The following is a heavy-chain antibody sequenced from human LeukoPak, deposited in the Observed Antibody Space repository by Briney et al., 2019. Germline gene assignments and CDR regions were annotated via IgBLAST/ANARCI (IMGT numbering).Heavy chain of an antibody. V-gene: IGHV3-23*01. CDR2: ISGSGGST. D-gene: IGHD3-3*01. CDR3: AKGGGYYDFWSGFPRQADYYYMDV. Sequence: GGSLRLSCAASGFTFSSYAMSWVRQAPGKGLEWVSAISGSGGSTYYADSVKGRFTISRDNSKNTLYLQMNSLRAEDTAVYYCAKGGGYYDFWSGFPRQADYYYMDVWGKGTTVTVSS. CDR1: GFTFSSYA. J-gene: IGHJ6*03.